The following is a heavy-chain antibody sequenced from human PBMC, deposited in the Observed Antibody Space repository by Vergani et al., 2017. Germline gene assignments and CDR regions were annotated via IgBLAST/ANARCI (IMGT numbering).Heavy chain of an antibody. Sequence: QVQLVQSGAEVKKPGASVKVSCKASGYTFTSYDINWVRQATGQGLEWMGIINPSGGSTSYAQKFQGRVTMTRDTSTSTVYMELSSLRSEDTAVYYCARIDYGDRSLDYWGQGTLVTVSS. CDR1: GYTFTSYD. CDR2: INPSGGST. J-gene: IGHJ4*02. V-gene: IGHV1-46*01. D-gene: IGHD4-17*01. CDR3: ARIDYGDRSLDY.